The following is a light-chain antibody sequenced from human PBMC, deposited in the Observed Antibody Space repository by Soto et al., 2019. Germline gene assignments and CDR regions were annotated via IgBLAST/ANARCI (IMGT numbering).Light chain of an antibody. J-gene: IGLJ2*01. V-gene: IGLV2-23*02. CDR1: SSDVGSYNL. CDR3: CSYVGRSTVV. Sequence: QSALTQPASVSGSPGQSITLSCTGSSSDVGSYNLVSWFQQYPGKAPKLMIYEVTKRPSGVSHRFSGSKSGNTASLTISGLQAEDEADYYCCSYVGRSTVVFGGGTKLTVL. CDR2: EVT.